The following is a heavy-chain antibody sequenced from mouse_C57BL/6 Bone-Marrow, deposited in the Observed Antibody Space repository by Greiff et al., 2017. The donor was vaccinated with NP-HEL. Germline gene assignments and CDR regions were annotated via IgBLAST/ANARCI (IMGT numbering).Heavy chain of an antibody. CDR1: GFTFSDYG. J-gene: IGHJ4*01. V-gene: IGHV5-15*04. D-gene: IGHD2-2*01. Sequence: EVKLVESGGGLVQPGGSLKLSCAASGFTFSDYGMAWVRQAPRKGPEWVAFISNLAYSIYYADTVTGRFTISRENAKNTLYLEMSSLRSEDTAMYYCARRGYDVGDYAMDYWGQGTSVTVSS. CDR2: ISNLAYSI. CDR3: ARRGYDVGDYAMDY.